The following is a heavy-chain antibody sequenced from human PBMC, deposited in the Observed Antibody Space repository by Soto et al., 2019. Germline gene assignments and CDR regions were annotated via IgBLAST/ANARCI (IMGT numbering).Heavy chain of an antibody. CDR1: GYTFTSYA. CDR3: ARSSSVYAVYYYGMDV. J-gene: IGHJ6*02. CDR2: INAGNGNT. Sequence: ASVKVSCKASGYTFTSYAMHWVRQAPGQRLEWMGWINAGNGNTKYSQKFQGRVTITRDTSASTAYTELSSLRSEDTAVYYCARSSSVYAVYYYGMDVWGQGTTVTVSS. D-gene: IGHD2-8*01. V-gene: IGHV1-3*01.